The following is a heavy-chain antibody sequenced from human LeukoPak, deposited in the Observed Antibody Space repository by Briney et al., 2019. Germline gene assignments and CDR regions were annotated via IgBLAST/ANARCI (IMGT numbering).Heavy chain of an antibody. CDR3: ARLTDSTSYYEYFHH. D-gene: IGHD2-2*01. CDR1: NGSISNYY. J-gene: IGHJ1*01. CDR2: ISYSGTT. V-gene: IGHV4-59*12. Sequence: SETLSLTCAVSNGSISNYYWSWIRLTPGKGLEWIGYISYSGTTNYNPSLKSRVTMSVDTSRNQFSLRLTSVTAADTAVYYCARLTDSTSYYEYFHHWGQGTLVIVSS.